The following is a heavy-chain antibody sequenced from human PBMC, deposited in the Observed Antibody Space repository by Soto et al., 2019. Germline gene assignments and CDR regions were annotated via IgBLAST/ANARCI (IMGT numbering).Heavy chain of an antibody. CDR3: AKRGDDYNFDY. D-gene: IGHD4-4*01. V-gene: IGHV3-23*01. CDR2: ISGSGSPT. Sequence: GGSLRLSCAASGFTFSSYAMSWVRQAPGKGLEWVSIISGSGSPTYYADSGKGRFTISRDNSKNTLYLQMNSLRAEDTALYYCAKRGDDYNFDYWGQGTLVTVSS. J-gene: IGHJ4*02. CDR1: GFTFSSYA.